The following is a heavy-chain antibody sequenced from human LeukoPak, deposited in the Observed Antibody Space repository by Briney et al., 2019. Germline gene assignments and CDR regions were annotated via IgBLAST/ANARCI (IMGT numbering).Heavy chain of an antibody. CDR3: ATYYDILSGYYNGLDY. Sequence: GGSLRLSCAASGFTFSNYGMNWVRQAPGKGLEWVSAISGSGESTYYADSVKGRFTISRDNFKNTVYLQMSGLRDEDTAVYYCATYYDILSGYYNGLDYWSQGTLVTVSS. CDR2: ISGSGEST. V-gene: IGHV3-23*01. J-gene: IGHJ4*02. D-gene: IGHD3-9*01. CDR1: GFTFSNYG.